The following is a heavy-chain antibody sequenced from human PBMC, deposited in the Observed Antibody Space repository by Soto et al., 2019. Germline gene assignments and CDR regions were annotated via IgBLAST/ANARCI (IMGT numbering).Heavy chain of an antibody. D-gene: IGHD3-22*01. CDR1: GFTLSSYW. V-gene: IGHV3-74*01. Sequence: VQLVESGGGLVHPGGSLRLSCAASGFTLSSYWMHWVCQAPGEGLVWVSHINSDGSSTSYADSVKGRFTISRDNAKNTVYLQMNSLSAEDTSLYYCARDGDSSGNYHEGAFYIWGQGTMVTVSS. CDR2: INSDGSST. CDR3: ARDGDSSGNYHEGAFYI. J-gene: IGHJ3*02.